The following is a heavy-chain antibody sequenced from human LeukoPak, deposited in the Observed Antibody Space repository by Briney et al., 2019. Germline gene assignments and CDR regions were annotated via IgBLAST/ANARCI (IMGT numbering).Heavy chain of an antibody. CDR2: IIPIFGTA. CDR1: GYTFTTYY. Sequence: SVKVSCKASGYTFTTYYIHWVRQAPGQGLEWMGRIIPIFGTANYAQKFQGRVTITTDESTSTAYMELSSLRSEDTAVYYCARGYYDSSGYYYYYYYMDVWGKGTTVTVSS. CDR3: ARGYYDSSGYYYYYYYMDV. V-gene: IGHV1-69*05. D-gene: IGHD3-22*01. J-gene: IGHJ6*03.